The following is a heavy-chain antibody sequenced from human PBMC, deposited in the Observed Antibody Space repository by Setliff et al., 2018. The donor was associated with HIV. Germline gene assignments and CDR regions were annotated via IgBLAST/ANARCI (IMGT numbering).Heavy chain of an antibody. CDR1: GGSITGYY. Sequence: SETLSLTCTVSGGSITGYYWSWIRQPPGKGLEWIGWIYYSGNTRYNPSLKSRLTMSVDSSGNQFSLTLTSVTAADTAVYYCARRIYGNNPYFDYWSQGTLVTVSS. V-gene: IGHV4-59*12. D-gene: IGHD4-17*01. J-gene: IGHJ4*02. CDR2: IYYSGNT. CDR3: ARRIYGNNPYFDY.